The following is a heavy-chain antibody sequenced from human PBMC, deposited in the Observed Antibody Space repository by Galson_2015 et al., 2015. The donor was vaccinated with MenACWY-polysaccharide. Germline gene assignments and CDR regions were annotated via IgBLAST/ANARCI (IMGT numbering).Heavy chain of an antibody. D-gene: IGHD2-2*01. V-gene: IGHV3-15*01. Sequence: SLRLSCAASGFTFSNAWMSWVRQAPGKGLEWVGRIKSKTDGGTTDYAAPVKGRFTISRDDSKNTLYLQMNSLKTEDTAVYYCTTVIPPLYCSSTSCYDYYYYGMDVWGQGTTVTVSS. J-gene: IGHJ6*02. CDR1: GFTFSNAW. CDR3: TTVIPPLYCSSTSCYDYYYYGMDV. CDR2: IKSKTDGGTT.